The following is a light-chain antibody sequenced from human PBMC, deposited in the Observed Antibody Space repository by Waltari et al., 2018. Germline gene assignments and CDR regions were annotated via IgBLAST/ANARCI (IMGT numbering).Light chain of an antibody. V-gene: IGLV2-14*03. CDR1: SSDVGDFEY. J-gene: IGLJ2*01. Sequence: SALTQPASVSGSPGQSVTISCTGTSSDVGDFEYVSWFQQHPGKAPKLLIYDVFSLPSGVSNRFSASKSGNTASLTISGLQAEDEANYFCNSYSTSSAPAFGGGTKLTVL. CDR2: DVF. CDR3: NSYSTSSAPA.